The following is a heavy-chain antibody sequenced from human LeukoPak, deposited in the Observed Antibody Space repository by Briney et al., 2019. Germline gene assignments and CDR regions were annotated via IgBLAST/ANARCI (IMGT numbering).Heavy chain of an antibody. CDR3: ARDAIAAAGSLDY. V-gene: IGHV4-38-2*02. J-gene: IGHJ4*02. CDR1: GFTFGTYA. Sequence: GSLRLSCAASGFTFGTYAMSWIRQPPGKGLEWIGSIYHSGSTYYNPSLKSRVTISVDTSKNQFSLRLSSVTAADTAVYYCARDAIAAAGSLDYWGQGTLVTVSS. D-gene: IGHD6-13*01. CDR2: IYHSGST.